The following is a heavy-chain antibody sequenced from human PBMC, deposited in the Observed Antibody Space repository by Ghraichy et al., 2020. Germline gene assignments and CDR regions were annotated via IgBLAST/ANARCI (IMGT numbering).Heavy chain of an antibody. V-gene: IGHV4-39*01. J-gene: IGHJ4*02. CDR1: GGSISSSSYY. CDR3: ARRNSDDYVWGSPFDY. D-gene: IGHD3-16*01. CDR2: IYYSGST. Sequence: GSLSLTCTVSGGSISSSSYYWGWIRQPPGKGLEWIGSIYYSGSTYYNPSLKSRVTISVDTSKNQFSLKLSSVTAADTAVYYCARRNSDDYVWGSPFDYWGQGTLVTVSS.